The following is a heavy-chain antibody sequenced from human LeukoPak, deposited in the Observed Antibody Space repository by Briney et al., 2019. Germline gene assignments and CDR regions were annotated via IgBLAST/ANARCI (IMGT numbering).Heavy chain of an antibody. D-gene: IGHD6-19*01. CDR3: TSPGYSSGWYRDY. CDR2: ISWDGDST. CDR1: GFTFDDYA. J-gene: IGHJ4*02. Sequence: PGGSLRLSCAASGFTFDDYAMHWVRQAPGKGLEWVSLISWDGDSTYYADSVKGRFTISRDNSKNSLYLQMNSLRAEDTALYYCTSPGYSSGWYRDYWGQGTLVTVSS. V-gene: IGHV3-43D*03.